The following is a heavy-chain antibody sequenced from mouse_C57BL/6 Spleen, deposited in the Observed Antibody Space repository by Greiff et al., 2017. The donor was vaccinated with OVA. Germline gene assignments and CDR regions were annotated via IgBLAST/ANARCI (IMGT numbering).Heavy chain of an antibody. CDR1: GFTFSDYG. Sequence: EVKLVESGGGLVKPGGSLKLSCAASGFTFSDYGMHWVRQAPEKGLEWVAYISSGSSTIYYADTVKGRFTISRENAKNTLFLQMTSLRSEDTAMYYCARPDDYDAMDYWGQGTSVTVSS. V-gene: IGHV5-17*01. J-gene: IGHJ4*01. CDR3: ARPDDYDAMDY. CDR2: ISSGSSTI.